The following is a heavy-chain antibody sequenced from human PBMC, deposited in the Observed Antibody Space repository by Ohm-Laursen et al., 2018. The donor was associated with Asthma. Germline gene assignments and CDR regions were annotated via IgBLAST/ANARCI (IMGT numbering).Heavy chain of an antibody. CDR2: INGDGGIK. J-gene: IGHJ4*02. Sequence: SLRLSCAASGFTFSTYGIHWVRQAPGKGLVWVSRINGDGGIKSYAASVKGRFTISRDDAKNTVYLQMNSLRVDDTAVYYCAYEFGGSGDYWGQGTLVTVSS. D-gene: IGHD3-10*01. V-gene: IGHV3-74*01. CDR1: GFTFSTYG. CDR3: AYEFGGSGDY.